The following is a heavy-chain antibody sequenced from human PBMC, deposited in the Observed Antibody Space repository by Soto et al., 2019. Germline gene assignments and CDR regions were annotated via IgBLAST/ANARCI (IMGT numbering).Heavy chain of an antibody. D-gene: IGHD5-12*01. V-gene: IGHV3-7*01. CDR1: GLTFGNFW. CDR2: IRPDGHEI. CDR3: ARDRAPGQSLGYAS. Sequence: EVQLVESGGGLVQPGGSLRLSCAVSGLTFGNFWFSWVRRAPGKGLDWVANIRPDGHEIHYVDSVKCRFTIYRDDAANSLYLKLNSLRVEDPAMYYCARDRAPGQSLGYASWGQGVQVTVSS. J-gene: IGHJ5*02.